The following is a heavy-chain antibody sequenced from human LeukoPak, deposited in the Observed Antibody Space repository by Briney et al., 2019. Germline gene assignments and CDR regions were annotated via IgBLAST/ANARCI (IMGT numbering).Heavy chain of an antibody. D-gene: IGHD6-19*01. V-gene: IGHV1-2*06. CDR3: ARAVWYIAVATTFDY. CDR2: INPNSGGT. Sequence: ASVKVSCKASGYTFTGYYMHWLRQAPGQGLEWMGRINPNSGGTNYAQKFQDRVTMTRDTSISTAYMELSRLRSDDAAVYYCARAVWYIAVATTFDYWGQGSLVTVSS. J-gene: IGHJ4*02. CDR1: GYTFTGYY.